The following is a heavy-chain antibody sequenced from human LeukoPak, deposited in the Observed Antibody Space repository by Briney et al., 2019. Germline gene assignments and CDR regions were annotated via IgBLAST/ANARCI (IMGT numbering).Heavy chain of an antibody. V-gene: IGHV5-51*01. J-gene: IGHJ4*02. D-gene: IGHD5-24*01. CDR2: IYPGDAAT. CDR1: GYSFSSYW. CDR3: AIRRDGADY. Sequence: GESLKISCKGSGYSFSSYWIGWVRQMPGKGLEWMGIIYPGDAATRYRPSFQGQVTISADKSINTAYLQWSSLKASDTAMYYCAIRRDGADYWGQGTLVTVSS.